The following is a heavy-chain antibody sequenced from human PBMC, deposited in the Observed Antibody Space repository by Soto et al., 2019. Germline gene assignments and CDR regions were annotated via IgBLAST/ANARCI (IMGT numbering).Heavy chain of an antibody. J-gene: IGHJ4*02. Sequence: ASVKVSCKASGFSFTGYYIHWLRQAPGQGLEWMGWIDAHSGGTEYAQKFQGRVTLTRDTSISTAYMTLSSLRSDDTGIYYCAQDLKRQLAYWWDTWGQGTQVTVSS. CDR3: AQDLKRQLAYWWDT. CDR2: IDAHSGGT. CDR1: GFSFTGYY. D-gene: IGHD6-6*01. V-gene: IGHV1-2*02.